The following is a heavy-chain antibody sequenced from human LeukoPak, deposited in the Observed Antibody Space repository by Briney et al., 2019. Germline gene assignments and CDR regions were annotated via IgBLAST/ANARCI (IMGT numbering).Heavy chain of an antibody. V-gene: IGHV1-69*04. Sequence: SVKVSCKASGGTFSSYAISWVRQAPGQGLEWMGRIIPILGIANYAQKFQGRVTITADKSTSTAYMELSSLRSEDTAVYYCARAYYDSSGYYPYYFVYWGQGTLVTVSS. CDR3: ARAYYDSSGYYPYYFVY. CDR2: IIPILGIA. J-gene: IGHJ4*02. CDR1: GGTFSSYA. D-gene: IGHD3-22*01.